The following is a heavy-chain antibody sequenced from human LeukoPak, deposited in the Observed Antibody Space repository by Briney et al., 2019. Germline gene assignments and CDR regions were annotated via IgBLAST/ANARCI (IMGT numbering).Heavy chain of an antibody. CDR3: ARHNYGSGSAFDY. Sequence: SETLSLTCTVSGGSISSRSYYWGWIRQPPGKGLEWVGSIYYSGSTYYNPSLKSRVTISVDTSKNQFSLKLSSVTAADTAVYYCARHNYGSGSAFDYWGQGTLVTVSS. CDR2: IYYSGST. J-gene: IGHJ4*02. V-gene: IGHV4-39*01. D-gene: IGHD3-10*01. CDR1: GGSISSRSYY.